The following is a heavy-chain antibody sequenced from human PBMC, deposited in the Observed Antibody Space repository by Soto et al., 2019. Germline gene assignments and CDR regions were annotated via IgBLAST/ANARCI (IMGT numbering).Heavy chain of an antibody. V-gene: IGHV1-69*01. CDR2: IIPIFGTA. J-gene: IGHJ6*02. Sequence: QVQLVQSGAEVKKPGSSVKVSCKASGGTFSSYAISWVRQSPGHGLEWMGGIIPIFGTANYAQKFQGSVTITADESTSTAYMELSSLRSEDTAVYYCARELLELSLGYYYYGMDVCGQGTTVTVSS. CDR1: GGTFSSYA. D-gene: IGHD1-7*01. CDR3: ARELLELSLGYYYYGMDV.